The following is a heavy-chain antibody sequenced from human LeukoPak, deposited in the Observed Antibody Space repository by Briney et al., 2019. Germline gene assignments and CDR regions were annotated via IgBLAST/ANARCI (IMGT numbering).Heavy chain of an antibody. V-gene: IGHV3-53*01. CDR2: LYSSGNT. Sequence: GGSLRLSCAASGFSVITDYMTWVRQAPGKGLEWVSTLYSSGNTYYADSVKGRFTVSRDNSKNTLFLEMSSLRAEDTAVYFCARGWGSFEDWGQGTLVTVSS. CDR3: ARGWGSFED. J-gene: IGHJ4*02. CDR1: GFSVITDY. D-gene: IGHD7-27*01.